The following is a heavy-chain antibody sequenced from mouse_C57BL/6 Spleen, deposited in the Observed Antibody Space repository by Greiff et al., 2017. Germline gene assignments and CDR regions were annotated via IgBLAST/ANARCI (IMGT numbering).Heavy chain of an antibody. V-gene: IGHV1-7*01. J-gene: IGHJ1*03. Sequence: QVQLKQSGAELAKPGASVKLSCKASGYTFTSYWMHWVKQRPGQGLEWIGYINPSSGYIKYNQKFKDKATLTADKSSSTAYMQLSSLTYEDSAVXYCARCSDDDGRYFDVWGTGTTVTVSS. CDR3: ARCSDDDGRYFDV. CDR1: GYTFTSYW. CDR2: INPSSGYI. D-gene: IGHD2-4*01.